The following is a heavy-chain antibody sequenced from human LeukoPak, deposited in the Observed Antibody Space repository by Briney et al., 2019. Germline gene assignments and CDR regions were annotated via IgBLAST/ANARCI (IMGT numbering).Heavy chain of an antibody. CDR2: ISFDGSNE. V-gene: IGHV3-30*18. J-gene: IGHJ4*02. D-gene: IGHD4-23*01. CDR1: GFTFSNYG. Sequence: GGSLRLSCVASGFTFSNYGMHWVRQAPGKGLEWVAVISFDGSNEYYADSVKGRFTISRDNSKSTLYLQMSSLRAEDTAVYYCAKDRADYGGNSYFDYWGQGTLVTVSS. CDR3: AKDRADYGGNSYFDY.